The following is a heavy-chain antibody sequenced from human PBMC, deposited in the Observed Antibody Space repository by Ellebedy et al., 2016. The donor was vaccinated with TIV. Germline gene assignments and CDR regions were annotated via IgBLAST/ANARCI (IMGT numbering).Heavy chain of an antibody. CDR1: GYTFTSYG. J-gene: IGHJ4*02. D-gene: IGHD3-10*01. CDR2: ISGYNGST. V-gene: IGHV1-18*04. Sequence: AASVKVSCKASGYTFTSYGISWVRQAPGQGLEWMGWISGYNGSTNYAQKFQGRVTMTTDTSTSTAYMELRMLRSDDTAVYYCARVPITMIRGYDYWGQGTLVTVSS. CDR3: ARVPITMIRGYDY.